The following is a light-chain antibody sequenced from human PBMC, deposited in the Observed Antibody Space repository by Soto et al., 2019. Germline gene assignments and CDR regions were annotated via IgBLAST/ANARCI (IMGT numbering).Light chain of an antibody. J-gene: IGKJ1*01. CDR2: EAS. CDR3: QKYNDAPRT. V-gene: IGKV1-27*01. CDR1: QDISNY. Sequence: QMTQSPSSLSASVGDRVTITCRASQDISNYLAWYQQKPGGAPKLLINEASTLQSGVPSRFSGSGSGAYFTLTISSLQPEDVAIYYCQKYNDAPRTFGQGTRVEMK.